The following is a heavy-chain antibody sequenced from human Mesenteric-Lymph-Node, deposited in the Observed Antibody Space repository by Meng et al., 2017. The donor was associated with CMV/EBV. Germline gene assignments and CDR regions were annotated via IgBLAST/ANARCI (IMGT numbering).Heavy chain of an antibody. D-gene: IGHD3-3*01. Sequence: GESLKISCAASGFTVSSNYMSWVRQAPGKGLEWVSVIYSGGSTYYADSVKGRFTISRDNSKNTLYLQMNSLRAEDTAVYYCARLPRITIFGVVRIYYGMDVWGQGTTVTVSS. V-gene: IGHV3-53*01. CDR1: GFTVSSNY. J-gene: IGHJ6*02. CDR2: IYSGGST. CDR3: ARLPRITIFGVVRIYYGMDV.